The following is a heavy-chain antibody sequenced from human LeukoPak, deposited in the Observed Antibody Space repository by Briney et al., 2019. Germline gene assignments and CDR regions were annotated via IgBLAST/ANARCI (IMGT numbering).Heavy chain of an antibody. V-gene: IGHV3-21*01. CDR2: ISSSSSYI. Sequence: GGSLRLSCAASGFTFSSYSMNWVRQAPGKGLEWVSSISSSSSYIYYADSVKGRFTISRDNAKDSLYLQMNSLRAEDTAVYYCAKQHRGPATDAFDIWGQGTMVTVSS. J-gene: IGHJ3*02. CDR3: AKQHRGPATDAFDI. CDR1: GFTFSSYS. D-gene: IGHD1/OR15-1a*01.